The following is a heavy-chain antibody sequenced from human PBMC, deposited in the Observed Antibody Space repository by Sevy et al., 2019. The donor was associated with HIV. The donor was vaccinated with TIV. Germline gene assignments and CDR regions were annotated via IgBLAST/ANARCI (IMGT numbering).Heavy chain of an antibody. CDR1: GYTLTKLS. CDR3: AAARECDEDSSGYLDY. CDR2: FDPEDGET. V-gene: IGHV1-24*01. J-gene: IGHJ4*02. D-gene: IGHD3-22*01. Sequence: ASVKVSCKVSGYTLTKLSMHWVRQAPGKGLEWMGRFDPEDGETIFPQKFQGRVTMTEDTSTDIAYMELSSLRSEDTAVYYCAAARECDEDSSGYLDYWGQGTLVTVSS.